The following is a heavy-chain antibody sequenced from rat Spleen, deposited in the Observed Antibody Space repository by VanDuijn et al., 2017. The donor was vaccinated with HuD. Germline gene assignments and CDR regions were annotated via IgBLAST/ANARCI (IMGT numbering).Heavy chain of an antibody. Sequence: EVQLVESDGGLVQPGRSLKLSCAASGFPFSNYDMAWVRQAPTKGLEWIASISTTGRNTYYRDSVKGRFTVSRDNAKSTLSLQMDSLRSEDTATYYCARRHYGYTDYFDYWGQGVMVTVSS. J-gene: IGHJ2*01. V-gene: IGHV5S23*01. CDR3: ARRHYGYTDYFDY. CDR2: ISTTGRNT. D-gene: IGHD1-9*01. CDR1: GFPFSNYD.